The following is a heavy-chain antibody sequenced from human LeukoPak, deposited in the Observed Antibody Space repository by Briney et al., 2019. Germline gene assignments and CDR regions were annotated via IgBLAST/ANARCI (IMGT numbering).Heavy chain of an antibody. CDR3: ARLPDVSGWPFDY. CDR2: IRYSGRT. CDR1: DDSISRDF. D-gene: IGHD6-19*01. V-gene: IGHV4-59*01. J-gene: IGHJ4*02. Sequence: PSETLSLTCTASDDSISRDFWTWIRQPPGKGLEWIGYIRYSGRTEYNPSLKSRVTISIQPSKNQFSLKLTSVTAADTAIHYCARLPDVSGWPFDYWGQGILVTVSS.